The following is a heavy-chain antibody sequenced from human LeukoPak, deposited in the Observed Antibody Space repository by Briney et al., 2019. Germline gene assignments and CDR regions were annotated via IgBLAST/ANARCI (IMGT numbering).Heavy chain of an antibody. D-gene: IGHD3-10*01. Sequence: GGSLRLSCASSGFTFSAYHMNWVRQAPGKGLEWISFISSDSGTLYYADSVKGRFTISRDNAANSLYLQMNNLRDEDTAVYYCATRKSLGSASFDYWGQGTLVTVSS. V-gene: IGHV3-48*02. CDR3: ATRKSLGSASFDY. CDR2: ISSDSGTL. CDR1: GFTFSAYH. J-gene: IGHJ4*02.